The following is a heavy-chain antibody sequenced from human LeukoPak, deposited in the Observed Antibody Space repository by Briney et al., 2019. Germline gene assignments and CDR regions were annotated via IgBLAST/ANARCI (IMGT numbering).Heavy chain of an antibody. CDR1: GFTFSDYY. D-gene: IGHD1-1*01. CDR3: ARADNWNDYYYYYMDV. CDR2: ISSSGSTI. V-gene: IGHV3-11*01. J-gene: IGHJ6*03. Sequence: PGGSLRLSCAASGFTFSDYYMSWIRQAPGKGLEWVSYISSSGSTIYYADSVKGRFTISRDNAKNSLYLQMNNLRAEDTAVYYCARADNWNDYYYYYMDVWGKGTTVTVSS.